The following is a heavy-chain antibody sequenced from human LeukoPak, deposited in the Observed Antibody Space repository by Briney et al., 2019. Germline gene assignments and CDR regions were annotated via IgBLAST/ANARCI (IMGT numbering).Heavy chain of an antibody. Sequence: PSETLSLTCAVSGASVSDASYYWNWIRQIPGQGLEWIAYIYYSGSTYYNPSLKSRVTISVDTSKNQFSLKLSSVTAADTAVYYCARAIVGCSSTSCSLPHDAFDIWGQGTMVTVSS. CDR1: GASVSDASYY. CDR3: ARAIVGCSSTSCSLPHDAFDI. J-gene: IGHJ3*02. CDR2: IYYSGST. V-gene: IGHV4-31*11. D-gene: IGHD2-2*01.